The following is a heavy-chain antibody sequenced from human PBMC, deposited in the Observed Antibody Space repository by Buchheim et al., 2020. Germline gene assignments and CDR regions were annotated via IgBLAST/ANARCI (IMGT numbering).Heavy chain of an antibody. CDR2: MNPNSGNT. D-gene: IGHD6-13*01. CDR1: GGTFSSYR. J-gene: IGHJ6*02. CDR3: ARGGGSSWYYYYYGMDV. Sequence: QVPLVQSGAEVRKPGSSVKVSCKGSGGTFSSYRVSWVRQATGQGLEWMGWMNPNSGNTGYAQKFQGRVTMTRNTSISTAYMELSSLRSEDTAVYYCARGGGSSWYYYYYGMDVWGQGTT. V-gene: IGHV1-8*02.